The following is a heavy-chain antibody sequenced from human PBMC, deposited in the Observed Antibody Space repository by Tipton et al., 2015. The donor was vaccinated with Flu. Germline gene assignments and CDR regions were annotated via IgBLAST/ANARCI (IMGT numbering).Heavy chain of an antibody. D-gene: IGHD3-10*01. V-gene: IGHV4-4*07. J-gene: IGHJ5*01. CDR2: VYSSGTT. CDR1: GGSLSSFY. Sequence: TLSLTCTVSGGSLSSFYWTWIRQSAGKGLEWIGRVYSSGTTNFNPSLKSRLTMSLDASKNQFSLTLNSVTAADTAVYYCARGSGSGTFVIFDFCRQGTLVSGSS. CDR3: ARGSGSGTFVIFDF.